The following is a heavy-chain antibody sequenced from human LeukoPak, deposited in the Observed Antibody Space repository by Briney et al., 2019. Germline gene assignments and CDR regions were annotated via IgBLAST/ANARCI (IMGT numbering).Heavy chain of an antibody. CDR1: GFTFSSYW. CDR3: AKIGVRGSYHKSFDY. Sequence: PGGSLRLSCAASGFTFSSYWMSWVRQAPGKGLEWVANIKQDGSEKHYVDSVKGRFTISRDNAKNSLYLQMNSLRAEDTAVYFCAKIGVRGSYHKSFDYWGQGTLVTVSS. J-gene: IGHJ4*02. V-gene: IGHV3-7*01. CDR2: IKQDGSEK. D-gene: IGHD1-26*01.